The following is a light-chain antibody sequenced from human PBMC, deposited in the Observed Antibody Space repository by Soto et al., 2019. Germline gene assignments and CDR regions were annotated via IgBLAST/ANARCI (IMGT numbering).Light chain of an antibody. CDR2: TAS. J-gene: IGKJ1*01. V-gene: IGKV1-5*03. CDR1: QSISSW. CDR3: QQSYSTPWT. Sequence: GDRVTITCRASQSISSWLAWYQQKPGKVPKLLIYTASTLKSGVPSRFSGSGSGTDFTLTISSLQPEDFATYYCQQSYSTPWTFGQGTKVDIK.